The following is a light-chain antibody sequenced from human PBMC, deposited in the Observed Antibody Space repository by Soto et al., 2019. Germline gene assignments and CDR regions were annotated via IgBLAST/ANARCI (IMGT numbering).Light chain of an antibody. CDR2: EGS. Sequence: QSALTQPASVSGSPGQSITISCTGTSSDVGSYNLVSWYQQHPGKAPKLMIYEGSKRPSGVSNRFSGSKSGNTASLTISGLQAKDEADYYCCSYAGSSTLYVFGTGTKVTVL. CDR3: CSYAGSSTLYV. V-gene: IGLV2-23*01. J-gene: IGLJ1*01. CDR1: SSDVGSYNL.